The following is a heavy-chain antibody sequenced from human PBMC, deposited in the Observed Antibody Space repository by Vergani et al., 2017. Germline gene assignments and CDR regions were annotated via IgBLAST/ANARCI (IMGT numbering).Heavy chain of an antibody. J-gene: IGHJ6*03. D-gene: IGHD2-2*01. CDR2: IWYDGSNK. V-gene: IGHV3-33*08. CDR3: ASADIVVVPAGLGYMDV. Sequence: VQLLESGGGLVQPGGSLRLSCAASGFTFSSYAMSWVRQAPGEGLGWVAVIWYDGSNKYYADSVKGRFTISRDNSKNTLYLQMKSVRAEDTAVYYCASADIVVVPAGLGYMDVWGKGTTVTVSS. CDR1: GFTFSSYA.